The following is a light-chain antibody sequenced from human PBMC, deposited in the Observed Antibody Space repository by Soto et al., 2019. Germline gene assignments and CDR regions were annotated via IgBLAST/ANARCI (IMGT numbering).Light chain of an antibody. Sequence: DIVLTQSPVTLSLSPGERATVYRGASQRVSGGFLAWYQQKPGLAPRLILYDTSFRATGIPDRFSGSGSGTDFTLTISRLDPEDFAVYYCQQYGSSPSFGQGTKVDIK. CDR2: DTS. V-gene: IGKV3D-20*01. J-gene: IGKJ1*01. CDR3: QQYGSSPS. CDR1: QRVSGGF.